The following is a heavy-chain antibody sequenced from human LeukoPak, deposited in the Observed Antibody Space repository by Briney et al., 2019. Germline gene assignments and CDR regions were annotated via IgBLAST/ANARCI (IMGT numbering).Heavy chain of an antibody. D-gene: IGHD3-22*01. CDR3: ARDQYYDSSGYYYMWFDP. J-gene: IGHJ5*02. V-gene: IGHV4-30-2*05. CDR1: GGSISSSDYS. CDR2: IYHSGST. Sequence: SQTLSLTCTVSGGSISSSDYSWSWIRQPPGKGLEWIGYIYHSGSTYYNPSLKSRLTISVDTSKNQFSLKLSSVTAADTAVYYCARDQYYDSSGYYYMWFDPWGQGTLVTVSS.